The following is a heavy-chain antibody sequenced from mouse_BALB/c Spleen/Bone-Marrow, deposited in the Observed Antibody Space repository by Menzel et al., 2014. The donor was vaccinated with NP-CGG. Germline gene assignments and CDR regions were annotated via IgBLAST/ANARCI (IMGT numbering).Heavy chain of an antibody. CDR3: ARRELRMGNYYAMDY. V-gene: IGHV1-77*01. D-gene: IGHD2-1*01. CDR2: IYPGSGST. CDR1: GYTFTDYV. J-gene: IGHJ4*01. Sequence: VQLQQSGPELVKPGASVKMSCKASGYTFTDYVISWVKRRTGQGLEWIGEIYPGSGSTYYNEKFKGKATLTADKSSNTAYMQLSSLTSEDSAVYFCARRELRMGNYYAMDYWGQGTSVTVSS.